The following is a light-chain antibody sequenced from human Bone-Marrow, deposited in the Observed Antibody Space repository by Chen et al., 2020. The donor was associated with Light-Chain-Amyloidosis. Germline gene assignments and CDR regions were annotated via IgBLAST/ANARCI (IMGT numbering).Light chain of an antibody. CDR3: QSADSSGTYEVI. Sequence: SYELTQPPSVSVSPGQTARITRPGDDLPTKYAYWYQQKPGQAPVLAIHRDTERPSVISERFSGSSSGTTATLTISGVQAEDETDYHCQSADSSGTYEVIFGGGTKLTVL. CDR1: DLPTKY. J-gene: IGLJ2*01. V-gene: IGLV3-25*03. CDR2: RDT.